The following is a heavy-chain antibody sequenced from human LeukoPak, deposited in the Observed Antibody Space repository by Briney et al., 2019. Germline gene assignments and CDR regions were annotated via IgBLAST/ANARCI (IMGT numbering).Heavy chain of an antibody. CDR1: GFTFSSYS. Sequence: GGSLRPSCAASGFTFSSYSMNWVRQAPGKGLEWVSSISSSSSYIYYADSVKGRFTISRDNAKNSLYLQMNSLRAEDTAVYYCARQTNMYSSSSGDAFDIWGQGTMVTVSS. CDR2: ISSSSSYI. J-gene: IGHJ3*02. D-gene: IGHD6-6*01. V-gene: IGHV3-21*01. CDR3: ARQTNMYSSSSGDAFDI.